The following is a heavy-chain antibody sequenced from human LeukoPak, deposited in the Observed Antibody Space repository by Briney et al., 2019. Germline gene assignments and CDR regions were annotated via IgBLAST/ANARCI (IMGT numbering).Heavy chain of an antibody. CDR3: AGLVVAAFSFDY. J-gene: IGHJ4*02. Sequence: PSETLSLTCTVSGGSISSSSYYWGWIRQPPGKGLEWIGSIYYSGSTYYNPSLKSRVTISVDTSKNQFSLKLSSVTAADTAVYYCAGLVVAAFSFDYWGQGTLVTASS. CDR1: GGSISSSSYY. V-gene: IGHV4-39*01. D-gene: IGHD2-15*01. CDR2: IYYSGST.